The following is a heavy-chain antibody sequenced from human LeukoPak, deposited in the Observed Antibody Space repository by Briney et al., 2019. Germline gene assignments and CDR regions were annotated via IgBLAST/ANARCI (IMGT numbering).Heavy chain of an antibody. Sequence: PGGSLRLSCAASGFTFSSYAMSWVRQAPGKGLEWVSAISGSGGSTYYADSVKGRFTISRDNSKNTLYLQMNSLRAEDTAVYYCAKESGYDLGETNWFDPWGQGTLVTVSS. CDR3: AKESGYDLGETNWFDP. V-gene: IGHV3-23*01. CDR2: ISGSGGST. J-gene: IGHJ5*02. CDR1: GFTFSSYA. D-gene: IGHD5-12*01.